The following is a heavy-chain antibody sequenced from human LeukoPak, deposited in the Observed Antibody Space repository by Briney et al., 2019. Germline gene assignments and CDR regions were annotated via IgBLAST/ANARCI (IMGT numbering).Heavy chain of an antibody. CDR3: AITLRYFDWLLSYIDY. D-gene: IGHD3-9*01. CDR1: GGTFSSYA. CDR2: IIPIFGTA. J-gene: IGHJ4*02. V-gene: IGHV1-69*06. Sequence: SVKVSCKASGGTFSSYAISWVRQAPGQGLEWMGGIIPIFGTANYTQKFQGRVTITADKSTSTAYMELSSLRSEDTAVYYCAITLRYFDWLLSYIDYWGQGTLVTVSS.